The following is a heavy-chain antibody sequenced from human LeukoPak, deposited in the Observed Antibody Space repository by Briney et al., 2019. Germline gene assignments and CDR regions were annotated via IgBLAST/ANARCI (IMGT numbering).Heavy chain of an antibody. Sequence: SETLSLTCTVSGGSISSYYWTWIRQSPGKGLEWIGFFHHSGSTNYNPSFKSRVTISVDTSKNQFSLKLSSVTAADTAVYYCARAAGDSPPYYYYMDVWGKGTTVTVSS. J-gene: IGHJ6*03. CDR2: FHHSGST. CDR3: ARAAGDSPPYYYYMDV. V-gene: IGHV4-59*01. D-gene: IGHD3-10*01. CDR1: GGSISSYY.